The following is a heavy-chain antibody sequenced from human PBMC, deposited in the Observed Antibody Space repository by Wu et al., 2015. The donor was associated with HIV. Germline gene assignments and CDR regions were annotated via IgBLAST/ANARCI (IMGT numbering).Heavy chain of an antibody. D-gene: IGHD6-13*01. Sequence: QVYLVQFGGEVKKPGSSVKVTCKASGDGFTSYAVSWVRQAPGQGLEWMGGINPVYGTSNYAQKFQGRVTITTDELKTTAYMESDSLKSRGTTTGPFITCARGQTLAAAVHAFDIWGQGTMVTVSS. CDR3: ARGQTLAAAVHAFDI. J-gene: IGHJ3*02. CDR1: GDGFTSYA. CDR2: INPVYGTS. V-gene: IGHV1-69*05.